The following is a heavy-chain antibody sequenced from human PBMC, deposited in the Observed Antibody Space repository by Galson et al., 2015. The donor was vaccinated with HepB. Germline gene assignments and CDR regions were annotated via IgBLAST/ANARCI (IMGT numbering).Heavy chain of an antibody. J-gene: IGHJ1*01. V-gene: IGHV3-21*01. Sequence: SLRLSCAASGFTFSSYSMNWVRQAPGKGLEWVPSISSSSDYMYYADSVKGRFIISRDNAKNSLYLQMNSLRADDTAVYYCARHRPPGIAAAGSFQHWGQGTLVTVSS. CDR1: GFTFSSYS. CDR3: ARHRPPGIAAAGSFQH. D-gene: IGHD6-13*01. CDR2: ISSSSDYM.